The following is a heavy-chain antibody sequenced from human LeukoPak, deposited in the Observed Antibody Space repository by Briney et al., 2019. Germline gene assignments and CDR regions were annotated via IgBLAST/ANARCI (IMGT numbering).Heavy chain of an antibody. Sequence: SETLSLTCAVSGYSISSGYYWGWIRQPPGKGLEWIGIIHHSGATSYNPSLRSRVTISVDTSKNQFSLNLTSVTAADTAVYYCARDDTSDFSWYWGQGTLVTVSS. J-gene: IGHJ4*02. CDR2: IHHSGAT. D-gene: IGHD3-22*01. V-gene: IGHV4-38-2*02. CDR3: ARDDTSDFSWY. CDR1: GYSISSGYY.